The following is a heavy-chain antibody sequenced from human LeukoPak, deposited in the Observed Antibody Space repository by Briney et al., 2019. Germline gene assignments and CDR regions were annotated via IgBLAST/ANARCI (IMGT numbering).Heavy chain of an antibody. CDR2: ISSSSNHI. V-gene: IGHV3-21*01. Sequence: GGSLRLSCAASGFTFSSYIMNWVRQAPGKGLEWVSSISSSSNHIYYADSMRGRFTISRDNAKNSLFLQMNTLRAEDTAVYYCARGPSGYHNTGGQGTLVTVSS. CDR1: GFTFSSYI. J-gene: IGHJ4*02. CDR3: ARGPSGYHNT. D-gene: IGHD5-12*01.